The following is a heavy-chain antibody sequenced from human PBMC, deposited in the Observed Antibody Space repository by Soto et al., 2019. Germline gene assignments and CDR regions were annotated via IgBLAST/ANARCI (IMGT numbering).Heavy chain of an antibody. CDR1: GYTFTGYY. V-gene: IGHV1-2*02. J-gene: IGHJ6*02. CDR2: INPNSGGT. Sequence: QVQLVQSGAEVKKPGASVKVSCKASGYTFTGYYMHWVRQAPGQGLEWMGWINPNSGGTNYAQKFQGRVNMTRDTSISTAYMELSRLRSDDTAVYYCVREWVPGGYCSSTSCYTGEGPYGMDVWGQGTTVTVSS. D-gene: IGHD2-2*02. CDR3: VREWVPGGYCSSTSCYTGEGPYGMDV.